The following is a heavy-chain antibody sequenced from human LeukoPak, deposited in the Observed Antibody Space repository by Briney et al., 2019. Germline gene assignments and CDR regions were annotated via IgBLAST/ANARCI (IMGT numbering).Heavy chain of an antibody. V-gene: IGHV4-59*12. Sequence: RASETLSLTCTVSGGSISSYYWSWIRQPPGKGLEWIGYIYYSGSTKYNPSLKSRVTISVDTSKNQFSLKLSSVTAADTAVYYCARGLLSNWRIGYFDYWGQGTLVTVSS. CDR1: GGSISSYY. J-gene: IGHJ4*02. D-gene: IGHD1-20*01. CDR2: IYYSGST. CDR3: ARGLLSNWRIGYFDY.